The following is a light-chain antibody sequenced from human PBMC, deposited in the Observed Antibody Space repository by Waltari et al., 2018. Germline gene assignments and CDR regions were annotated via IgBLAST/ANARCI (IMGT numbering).Light chain of an antibody. CDR2: DVN. Sequence: QSALTQPASVSGSPGQSITISCTGISSDVGGYDYVSWYQQHPNKAPRLLIYDVNNRASGVSDRFSGSKSGNTASLTISGLQAEDEADYYCSSYTSRNTLLFGGGTKVTAL. V-gene: IGLV2-14*03. J-gene: IGLJ2*01. CDR1: SSDVGGYDY. CDR3: SSYTSRNTLL.